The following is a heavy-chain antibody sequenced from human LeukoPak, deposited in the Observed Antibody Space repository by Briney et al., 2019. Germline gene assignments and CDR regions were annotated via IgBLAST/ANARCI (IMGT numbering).Heavy chain of an antibody. J-gene: IGHJ4*02. V-gene: IGHV4-4*02. D-gene: IGHD2-21*02. CDR1: GGSISSSNW. CDR3: ARVPVTGILGRNFDY. CDR2: IYYSGIT. Sequence: SETLSLTCAVSGGSISSSNWWSWVRPPPGKGLEWIGEIYYSGITNYNPSLKSRVTISVDKSQNQFSLNLSSVTAADTAVYYCARVPVTGILGRNFDYWGQGTLVTVSS.